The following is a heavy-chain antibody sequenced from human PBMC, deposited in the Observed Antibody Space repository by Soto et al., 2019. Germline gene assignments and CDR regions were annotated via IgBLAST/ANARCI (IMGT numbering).Heavy chain of an antibody. CDR1: GYTFTSYY. CDR2: INPSGGST. J-gene: IGHJ3*02. D-gene: IGHD6-6*01. V-gene: IGHV1-46*03. CDR3: ARGSAGGIAARSAFDI. Sequence: ASVKVSCKASGYTFTSYYMHWGRQAPGQGLEWMGIINPSGGSTSYAQKFQGRVTMTRDTSTSTVYMELSSLRSEDTAVYYCARGSAGGIAARSAFDIWGQGTMVTVSS.